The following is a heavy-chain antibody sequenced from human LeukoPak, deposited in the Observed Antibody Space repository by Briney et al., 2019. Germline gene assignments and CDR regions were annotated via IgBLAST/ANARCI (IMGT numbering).Heavy chain of an antibody. Sequence: ESLKISCKGSGYSFTSYWIGWVRQMPGKGLEWMGIIYPGDSDTRYSPSFQGQVTISADKSITTAYLQWSSLKASDTAMYYCARPSGSHSFYYYGMDVWGQGTTVTVSS. D-gene: IGHD1-26*01. J-gene: IGHJ6*02. CDR1: GYSFTSYW. CDR2: IYPGDSDT. V-gene: IGHV5-51*01. CDR3: ARPSGSHSFYYYGMDV.